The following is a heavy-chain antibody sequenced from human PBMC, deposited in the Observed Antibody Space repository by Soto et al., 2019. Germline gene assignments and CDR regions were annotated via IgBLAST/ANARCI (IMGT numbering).Heavy chain of an antibody. CDR3: ARGFQNVVVVAATPPWFDP. CDR1: GFTFSSYA. Sequence: GGSLRLSCAASGFTFSSYAMHWVRQAPGKGLEWVAVISYDGSNKYYADSVKGRFTISRDNSKNTLYLQMNSLRAEDTAVYYCARGFQNVVVVAATPPWFDPWGQGTLVTVSS. D-gene: IGHD2-15*01. CDR2: ISYDGSNK. J-gene: IGHJ5*02. V-gene: IGHV3-30-3*01.